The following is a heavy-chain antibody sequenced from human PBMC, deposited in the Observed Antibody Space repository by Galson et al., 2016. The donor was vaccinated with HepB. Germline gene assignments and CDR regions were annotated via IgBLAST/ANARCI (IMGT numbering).Heavy chain of an antibody. D-gene: IGHD1-26*01. Sequence: SLRLSCAASGFTFSNYGMTWVRQAPGKGLEVVSSISRSGDSTDYADSVKGRFTISRDNSNTTLSLQMNSLTADDTAIYYCVQGSTAPAVWGKGTTVTVSS. CDR3: VQGSTAPAV. V-gene: IGHV3-23*01. J-gene: IGHJ6*04. CDR2: ISRSGDST. CDR1: GFTFSNYG.